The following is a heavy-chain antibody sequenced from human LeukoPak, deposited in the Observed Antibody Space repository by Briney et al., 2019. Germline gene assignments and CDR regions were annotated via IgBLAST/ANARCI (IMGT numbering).Heavy chain of an antibody. V-gene: IGHV4-34*01. J-gene: IGHJ6*04. CDR2: INHSGST. CDR3: ARGFNAVAEVLSGMDV. Sequence: SETLSLTCAVYGGSFSGYYWSWIRQPPGKGLEWIGEINHSGSTNYNPSLKSRVTISVVTSKNQFSLKLSSVTAADTAVYYCARGFNAVAEVLSGMDVWGKGTTVTVSS. D-gene: IGHD2-15*01. CDR1: GGSFSGYY.